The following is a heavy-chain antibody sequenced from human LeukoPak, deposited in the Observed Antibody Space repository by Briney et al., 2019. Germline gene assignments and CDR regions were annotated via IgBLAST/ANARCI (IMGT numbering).Heavy chain of an antibody. J-gene: IGHJ4*02. D-gene: IGHD3-22*01. CDR2: ITTYRGNT. CDR3: AREIRGGYSMGYFDY. CDR1: GYIFSNHG. Sequence: GASVKVSCKASGYIFSNHGISWVRQAPGEGLEWMGWITTYRGNTAYAQKFQGRVTMTTDTSTSTAYMELRSLRSDDTAVYYCAREIRGGYSMGYFDYWGQGTLVTVSS. V-gene: IGHV1-18*01.